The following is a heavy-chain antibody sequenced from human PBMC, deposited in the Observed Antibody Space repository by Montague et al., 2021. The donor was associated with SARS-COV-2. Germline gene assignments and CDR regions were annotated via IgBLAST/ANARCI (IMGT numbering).Heavy chain of an antibody. J-gene: IGHJ3*02. CDR2: IPYSGGT. V-gene: IGHV4-30-4*01. CDR3: ARVNYGGSTGAVFDI. D-gene: IGHD5-24*01. CDR1: GASISTNDYH. Sequence: LVKPTQTLTLTCTVSGASISTNDYHWSWIRQPPGMGLEWIGYIPYSGGTYYNPSLKSRVDLSLDSSKRQFSLKLRSVTAADTAVYYCARVNYGGSTGAVFDIWGQGTLVTVSS.